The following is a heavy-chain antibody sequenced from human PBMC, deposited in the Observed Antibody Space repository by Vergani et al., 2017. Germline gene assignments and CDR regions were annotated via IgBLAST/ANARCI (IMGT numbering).Heavy chain of an antibody. CDR3: ARHGCQKQYYYDSSGYCEFDY. V-gene: IGHV4-39*01. Sequence: QLQLQESGPGLVKPSETLSLTCTVSGGSISSSSYYWGWIRQPPGQGLEWIGSIYYSGSTYYNPSLKSRVTISVDTSKNQFSLKLSSVTAADTAVYYCARHGCQKQYYYDSSGYCEFDYWGQGTLVTVSS. CDR2: IYYSGST. CDR1: GGSISSSSYY. D-gene: IGHD3-22*01. J-gene: IGHJ4*02.